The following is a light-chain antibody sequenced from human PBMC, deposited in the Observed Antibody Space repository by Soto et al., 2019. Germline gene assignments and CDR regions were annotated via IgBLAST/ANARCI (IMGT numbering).Light chain of an antibody. Sequence: DIQMTQSPSSLSASVGDRFTLTCRASQTISNFLNWYQQKPGNAPKLLIYDASNLHSGVPSRFSGSGSGTDFTLTISSLQPEDFATYYCQQSYSTPPITFGQGTRLEIK. CDR3: QQSYSTPPIT. CDR2: DAS. J-gene: IGKJ5*01. CDR1: QTISNF. V-gene: IGKV1-39*01.